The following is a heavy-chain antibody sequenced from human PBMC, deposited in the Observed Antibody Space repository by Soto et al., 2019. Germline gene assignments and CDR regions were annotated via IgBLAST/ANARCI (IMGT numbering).Heavy chain of an antibody. CDR3: AREPLTGTTLHFDY. J-gene: IGHJ4*02. D-gene: IGHD1-7*01. CDR1: GGSISSYY. Sequence: PSETLSLTCTVSGGSISSYYWSWIRQPPGKGLEWIGYIYYSGSTYYNPSLKSRVTISVDTSKNQFSLKLSSVTAADTAVYYCAREPLTGTTLHFDYWGQGTLVTVSS. V-gene: IGHV4-59*12. CDR2: IYYSGST.